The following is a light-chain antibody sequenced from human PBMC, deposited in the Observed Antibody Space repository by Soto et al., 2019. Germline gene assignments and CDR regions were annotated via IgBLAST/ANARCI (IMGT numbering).Light chain of an antibody. J-gene: IGKJ4*01. CDR2: GAS. CDR3: QQYNNWPLT. CDR1: QSVSSN. V-gene: IGKV3-15*01. Sequence: EIVMTQSPATLSVSPGERATLPCRASQSVSSNLAWHQQKPGQAPRLLIYGASTRATGIPARFSGSGSGTEFTLTISSLQSEDFAVCYCQQYNNWPLTFGGGTKVDIK.